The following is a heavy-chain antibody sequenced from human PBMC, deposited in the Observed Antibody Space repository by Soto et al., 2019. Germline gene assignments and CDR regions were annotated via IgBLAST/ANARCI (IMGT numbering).Heavy chain of an antibody. CDR2: IDAGNGKT. D-gene: IGHD3-22*01. J-gene: IGHJ5*02. CDR3: ATVRYYYDSSGYYLNWFDP. V-gene: IGHV1-3*01. CDR1: GYTFTGYA. Sequence: ASVKVSCKASGYTFTGYAMHWVRQAPGQRLEWMGWIDAGNGKTIYAQKFQGRVTMTEDTSTNTAYMELSSLRSEDTAVYYCATVRYYYDSSGYYLNWFDPWGQGTLVTVSS.